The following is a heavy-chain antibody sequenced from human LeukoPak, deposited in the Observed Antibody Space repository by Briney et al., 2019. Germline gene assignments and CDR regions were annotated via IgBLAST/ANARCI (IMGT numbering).Heavy chain of an antibody. CDR3: AREMATSGYYYYYMDV. Sequence: SETLSLTCIVSGGSISSYYWSWIRQPPGKGLEWIGYIYDSGSTNYNPPLKSRVIISVDTSKNQFSLRLSSVTAADTAVYYCAREMATSGYYYYYMDVWGKGTTVTVSS. J-gene: IGHJ6*03. V-gene: IGHV4-59*01. CDR2: IYDSGST. CDR1: GGSISSYY. D-gene: IGHD5-24*01.